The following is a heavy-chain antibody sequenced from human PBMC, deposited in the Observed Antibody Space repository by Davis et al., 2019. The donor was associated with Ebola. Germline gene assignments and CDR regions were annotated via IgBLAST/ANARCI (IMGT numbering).Heavy chain of an antibody. CDR2: INPISGDT. CDR3: ARDLSYSYYYHYYGMDV. V-gene: IGHV1-2*02. Sequence: ASVKVSCKASGGPFSSFAISWVRQAPGQGLEWMGGINPISGDTNYAEIFQGRVTMTRDTSLSTVYMELTSLRSDDTAVYYCARDLSYSYYYHYYGMDVWGQGTTVTVSS. D-gene: IGHD3-10*01. J-gene: IGHJ6*02. CDR1: GGPFSSFA.